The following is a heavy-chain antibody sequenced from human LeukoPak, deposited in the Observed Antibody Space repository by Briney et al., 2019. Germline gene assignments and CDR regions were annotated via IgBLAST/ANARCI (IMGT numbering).Heavy chain of an antibody. J-gene: IGHJ4*02. Sequence: GGPLRLSCAASGFTFSSYGMHWVRQAPGKGLEWVAVISYDGSNKYYADSVKGRFTISRDNSKNTLYLQMNSLRAEDTAVYYCARGAEYYDFWSGHLSYFDYWGQGTLVTVSS. CDR3: ARGAEYYDFWSGHLSYFDY. CDR1: GFTFSSYG. V-gene: IGHV3-30*03. D-gene: IGHD3-3*01. CDR2: ISYDGSNK.